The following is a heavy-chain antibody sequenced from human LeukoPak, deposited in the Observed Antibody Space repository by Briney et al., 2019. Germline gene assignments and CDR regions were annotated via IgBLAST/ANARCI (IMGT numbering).Heavy chain of an antibody. CDR1: GGSISSSSYY. J-gene: IGHJ4*02. V-gene: IGHV4-39*01. CDR3: ARLMLGYCSSTSCSADYPFDY. Sequence: SETLSLTCTVSGGSISSSSYYWGWIRQPPGKGLEWIGSIYYSGSTYYNPSLKSRVTISVDTSKHQFSLKLSSVTAADTAVYYCARLMLGYCSSTSCSADYPFDYWGQGTLVTVSS. CDR2: IYYSGST. D-gene: IGHD2-2*01.